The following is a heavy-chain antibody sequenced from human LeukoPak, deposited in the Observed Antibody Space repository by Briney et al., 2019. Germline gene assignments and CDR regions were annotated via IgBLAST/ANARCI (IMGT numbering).Heavy chain of an antibody. D-gene: IGHD3-10*01. V-gene: IGHV3-30*18. CDR2: ISYDGSNK. CDR1: GFTFSSYG. CDR3: AKGTYYYGSTESTGSWYFDL. Sequence: TGGSLRLSCAASGFTFSSYGMHWVRQAPGKGLEWVAVISYDGSNKYYADSVKGRITISRDNSKNTLYLQMNSLRAEDTAVYYCAKGTYYYGSTESTGSWYFDLWGRGTLVTVSS. J-gene: IGHJ2*01.